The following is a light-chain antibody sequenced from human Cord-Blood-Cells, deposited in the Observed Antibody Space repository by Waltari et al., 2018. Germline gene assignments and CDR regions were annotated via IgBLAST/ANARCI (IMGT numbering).Light chain of an antibody. V-gene: IGLV2-11*01. J-gene: IGLJ2*01. CDR2: DVS. CDR1: SSDVGGYNY. CDR3: CSYAGSYTFV. Sequence: QSALTQPRSVSGSPGPSVTIPCTGPSSDVGGYNYVSWYQQHPGKAPKLMIYDVSKRPSGVPDRFAGSKSGNTASLTISGLQAEDEADYYCCSYAGSYTFVFGGGTKLTVL.